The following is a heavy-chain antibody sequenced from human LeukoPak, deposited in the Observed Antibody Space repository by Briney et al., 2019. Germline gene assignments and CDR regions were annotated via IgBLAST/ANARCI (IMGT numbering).Heavy chain of an antibody. Sequence: GGSLRLFCAASGFTLSSHSISWVRQAPGKGLEWVSRFSGSGGNSYSTYYADSVRGRFTISRDNSKNTLYLQMNSLRAEDTAVYYCAKRLSAAGPSFDYWGQGTPVTVSS. J-gene: IGHJ4*02. V-gene: IGHV3-23*01. CDR1: GFTLSSHS. CDR2: FSGSGGNSYST. CDR3: AKRLSAAGPSFDY. D-gene: IGHD6-13*01.